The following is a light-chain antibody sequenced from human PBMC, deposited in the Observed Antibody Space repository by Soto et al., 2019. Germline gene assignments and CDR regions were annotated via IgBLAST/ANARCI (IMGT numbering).Light chain of an antibody. V-gene: IGKV3-11*01. CDR1: QSVSSY. CDR3: QQSGSPSGWT. Sequence: EIVLTQSPATLYLSPGERATLSCRASQSVSSYLAWYQQKPGQAPRLLIYDASNRATGTPDRFSGSGSGTDFTLTISRLEPEDFAVYYCQQSGSPSGWTFGRGTKVDIK. CDR2: DAS. J-gene: IGKJ1*01.